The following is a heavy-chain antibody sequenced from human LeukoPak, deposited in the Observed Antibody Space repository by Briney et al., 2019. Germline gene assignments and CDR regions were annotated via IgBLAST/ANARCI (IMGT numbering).Heavy chain of an antibody. Sequence: PGGSLRLSCAASGITFTNAWLTWVRQAPGKGLEWVGRVKTKGDGGAADYAAPVKGRFTISRDDSTKTLYLQMNSLKTEDTAVYYCTTYLRPSGGFDYWGLGTLVTVSS. D-gene: IGHD2/OR15-2a*01. J-gene: IGHJ4*02. CDR1: GITFTNAW. CDR3: TTYLRPSGGFDY. CDR2: VKTKGDGGAA. V-gene: IGHV3-15*01.